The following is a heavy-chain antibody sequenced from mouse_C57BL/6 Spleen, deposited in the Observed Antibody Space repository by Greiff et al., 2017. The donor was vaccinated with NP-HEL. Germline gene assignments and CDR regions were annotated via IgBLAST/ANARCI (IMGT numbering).Heavy chain of an antibody. Sequence: VKLMESGPGLVAPSQSLSITCTVSGFSLTSYGVDWVRQSPGKGLEWLGVIWGVGSTNYNSALKSRLSISKDNSKSQVFLKMNSLQTDDTAMYYCARTSGSREDYYAMDYWGQGTSVTVSS. V-gene: IGHV2-6*01. D-gene: IGHD1-1*01. J-gene: IGHJ4*01. CDR2: IWGVGST. CDR1: GFSLTSYG. CDR3: ARTSGSREDYYAMDY.